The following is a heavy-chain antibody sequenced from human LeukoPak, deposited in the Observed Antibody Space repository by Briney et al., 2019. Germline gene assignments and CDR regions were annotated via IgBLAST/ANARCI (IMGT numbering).Heavy chain of an antibody. V-gene: IGHV1-69*04. D-gene: IGHD4-23*01. CDR2: IIPILGIA. Sequence: ASVKVSCKASGGTFSSYAISWVRQAPGQGLEWMGRIIPILGIANYAQKFQGRVTITADKSTSTAYMELSSLRSEDTAVYYCAPDGDYGGNSFDYWGQRTLVTVSS. J-gene: IGHJ4*02. CDR1: GGTFSSYA. CDR3: APDGDYGGNSFDY.